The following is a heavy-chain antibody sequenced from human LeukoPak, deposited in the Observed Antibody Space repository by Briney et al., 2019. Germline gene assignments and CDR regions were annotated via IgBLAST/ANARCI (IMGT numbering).Heavy chain of an antibody. V-gene: IGHV3-74*01. CDR2: VESDGSVT. D-gene: IGHD1-20*01. Sequence: TGGSLRLSCAASGFTFSSYWMHWVRQAPGKGLVWVSRVESDGSVTNYADSVKGRFTISRDNAKNTLYLQMNSLRAEDTAVYYCAMFSYVSGTTISWGQGTLVTVSS. CDR1: GFTFSSYW. J-gene: IGHJ4*02. CDR3: AMFSYVSGTTIS.